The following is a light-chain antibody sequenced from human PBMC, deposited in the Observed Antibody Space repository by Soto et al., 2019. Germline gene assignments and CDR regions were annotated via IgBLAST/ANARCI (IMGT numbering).Light chain of an antibody. J-gene: IGKJ1*01. CDR3: QQHISYPRT. Sequence: DIPMTQSPSTLSASVGDRVTITCRASQSISTWLAWYQQKPGKAPKLLIYTASNLERGVPSRFSGSGSGTEFTLTFSSLQPDDFASYYCQQHISYPRTFGQGTKVEIK. CDR2: TAS. CDR1: QSISTW. V-gene: IGKV1-5*03.